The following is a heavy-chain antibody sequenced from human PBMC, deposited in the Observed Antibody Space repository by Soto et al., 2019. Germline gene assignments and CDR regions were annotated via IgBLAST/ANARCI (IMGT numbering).Heavy chain of an antibody. CDR3: AGGSYYIIAAALFDY. Sequence: EVQLVESGGGLVQPGGSLRLSCAASGFTFSSYWMSWVRQAPGKGLEWVANIKQDGSEKYYVDSVKGRFTISRDNAKNSLYLQMNSLRAEDTAVYYCAGGSYYIIAAALFDYWGQGTLVTVSS. CDR1: GFTFSSYW. J-gene: IGHJ4*02. V-gene: IGHV3-7*01. CDR2: IKQDGSEK. D-gene: IGHD6-13*01.